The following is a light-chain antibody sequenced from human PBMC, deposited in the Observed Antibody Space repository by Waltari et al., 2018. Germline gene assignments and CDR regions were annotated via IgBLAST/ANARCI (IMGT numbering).Light chain of an antibody. V-gene: IGLV4-69*01. CDR3: QTGGHGTWV. Sequence: QLVLTQSPSASASLGASVKLTCTLSSGHSSNVIAWLQQRPEKGHRYLMKVNRDGSHPKGDEIPDRFSGSGSGAGRYLPISRLKSEDEADYYCQTGGHGTWVFGGGTKLTVL. CDR2: VNRDGSH. CDR1: SGHSSNV. J-gene: IGLJ3*02.